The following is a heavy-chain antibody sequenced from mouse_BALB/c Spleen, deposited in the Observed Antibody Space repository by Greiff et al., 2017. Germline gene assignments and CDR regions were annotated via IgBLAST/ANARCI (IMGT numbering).Heavy chain of an antibody. V-gene: IGHV1S56*01. CDR1: GYTFTSYY. CDR3: ARERGYGYWYFDV. J-gene: IGHJ1*01. CDR2: IYPGNVNT. Sequence: VQLQQSGPELVKPGASVRISCKASGYTFTSYYIHWVKQRPGQGLEWIGWIYPGNVNTKYNEKFKGKATLTADKSSSTAYMQLSSLTSEDSAVYFCARERGYGYWYFDVWGAGTTVTVSS. D-gene: IGHD2-14*01.